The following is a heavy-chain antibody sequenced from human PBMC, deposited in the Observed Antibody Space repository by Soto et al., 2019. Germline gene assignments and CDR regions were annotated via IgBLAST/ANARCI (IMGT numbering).Heavy chain of an antibody. D-gene: IGHD3-10*01. Sequence: ASVKVSCKASGYTFTGYYMHWVRQAPGQGLEWMGIINPSGGSTSYAQKFQGRVTMTRDTSTSTVYMELSSLRSEDTAVYYCARITNTMVRGALQEAGSTPFDYWGQGTLVTVSS. CDR3: ARITNTMVRGALQEAGSTPFDY. CDR2: INPSGGST. V-gene: IGHV1-46*01. J-gene: IGHJ4*02. CDR1: GYTFTGYY.